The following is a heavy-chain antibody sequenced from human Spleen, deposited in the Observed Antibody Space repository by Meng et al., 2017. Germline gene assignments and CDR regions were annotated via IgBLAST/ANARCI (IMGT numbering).Heavy chain of an antibody. J-gene: IGHJ4*02. V-gene: IGHV4-59*12. CDR1: GDSISSYY. CDR2: IYYSGST. Sequence: SETLSLTCTVSGDSISSYYWSWIRQPPGKGLEWIGYIYYSGSTNYNPSLKSRVTMSVDTSKTQVSLKLSSVTAADTAVYYCARDTYYYDSSGFLLDYWGQGTLVTVSS. D-gene: IGHD3-22*01. CDR3: ARDTYYYDSSGFLLDY.